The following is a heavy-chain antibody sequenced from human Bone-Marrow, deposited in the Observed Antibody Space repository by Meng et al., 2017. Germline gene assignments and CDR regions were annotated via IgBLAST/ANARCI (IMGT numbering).Heavy chain of an antibody. Sequence: QLQLQESGPGLVKPSETLSLTCTVSGGSISSSSYYWGWIRQPPGKGLGWIGSIYYSGSTYYNPSLKSRVTISVDTSKNQFSLKLSSVTAADTAVYYCARQGFLEWLLYRGNWFDPWGQGTLVTVSS. D-gene: IGHD3-3*01. J-gene: IGHJ5*02. CDR2: IYYSGST. V-gene: IGHV4-39*01. CDR1: GGSISSSSYY. CDR3: ARQGFLEWLLYRGNWFDP.